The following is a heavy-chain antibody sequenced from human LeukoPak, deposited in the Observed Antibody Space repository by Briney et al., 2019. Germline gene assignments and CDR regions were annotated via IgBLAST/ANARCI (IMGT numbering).Heavy chain of an antibody. CDR1: GFTFGDYA. J-gene: IGHJ6*02. CDR3: TRSTTGFVNYYYYGMDV. D-gene: IGHD7-27*01. CDR2: IRSKAYGGTT. V-gene: IGHV3-49*03. Sequence: GRSLRLSCTASGFTFGDYAMSWFRQAPGKGLEWVGFIRSKAYGGTTEYAASVKGRFTISRDDSKSIAYLQMNSLKNEDTAVYYCTRSTTGFVNYYYYGMDVWGQGTTVTVSS.